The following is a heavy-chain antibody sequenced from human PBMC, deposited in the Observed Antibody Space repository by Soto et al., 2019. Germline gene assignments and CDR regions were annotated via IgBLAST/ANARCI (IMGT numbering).Heavy chain of an antibody. CDR3: ARGVPGYSSSWYAY. Sequence: SETLSLTCAVYGGSFSGHYWSWIRQPPGKGLEWIGEINDGGTTNYNPSLKSRVIISVDTSKNQFSLKLRSVTAADTAVYYCARGVPGYSSSWYAYWGQGTLVTVSS. CDR1: GGSFSGHY. J-gene: IGHJ4*02. CDR2: INDGGTT. V-gene: IGHV4-34*01. D-gene: IGHD6-13*01.